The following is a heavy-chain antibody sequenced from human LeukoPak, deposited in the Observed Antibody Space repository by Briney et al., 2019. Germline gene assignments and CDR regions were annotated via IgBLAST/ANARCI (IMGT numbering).Heavy chain of an antibody. CDR3: ARDRGSSDYYGGYFDY. J-gene: IGHJ4*02. Sequence: GGSLRLSCAASGFTFSGYAMHWVRQAPGKGLEWVAVIWYDGSKIYYADSVKGRFTISRDNSKNTLYLQMNSLGAEDTAVYYCARDRGSSDYYGGYFDYWGQGTLVTVSS. CDR2: IWYDGSKI. D-gene: IGHD3-22*01. V-gene: IGHV3-33*01. CDR1: GFTFSGYA.